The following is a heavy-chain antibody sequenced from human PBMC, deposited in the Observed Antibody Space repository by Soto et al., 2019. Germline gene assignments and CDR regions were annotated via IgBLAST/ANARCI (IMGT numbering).Heavy chain of an antibody. Sequence: ASVKVSCKASGYTFTSYYRHWVRQAPGQGLEWMGIINPSGGSTSYAQKFQGRVTMTRDTTTSTAYMELSSLRSEDTAVYYCARDLGGTIFGVVKYYYYGMDVWGQGTTVTVSS. D-gene: IGHD3-3*01. V-gene: IGHV1-46*01. CDR2: INPSGGST. CDR3: ARDLGGTIFGVVKYYYYGMDV. J-gene: IGHJ6*02. CDR1: GYTFTSYY.